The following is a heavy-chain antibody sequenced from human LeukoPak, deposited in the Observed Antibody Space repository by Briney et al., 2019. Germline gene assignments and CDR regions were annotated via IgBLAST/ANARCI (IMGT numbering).Heavy chain of an antibody. J-gene: IGHJ4*02. CDR2: MIPILGIA. CDR3: ARAKYYYDSSGYYLFDY. CDR1: GGTXSSYA. D-gene: IGHD3-22*01. Sequence: SVKVSCKASGGTXSSYAINGVRQAPGQGLEWMGRMIPILGIANYAQKFQGRVTITADKSTSTAYMELSSLRSEDTAVYYCARAKYYYDSSGYYLFDYWGQGTLVTVSS. V-gene: IGHV1-69*04.